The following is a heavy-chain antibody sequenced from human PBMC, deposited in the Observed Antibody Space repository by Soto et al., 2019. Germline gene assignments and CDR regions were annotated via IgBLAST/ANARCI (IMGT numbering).Heavy chain of an antibody. CDR3: ASERYSSGLNYY. V-gene: IGHV3-48*02. D-gene: IGHD6-19*01. CDR1: GIAFSSSG. Sequence: LSCAASGIAFSSSGMSWVRQAPGKGLEWVSYISASGSTIYYTDSVKGRFTISRDNAKNSVYLQMNSLRDEDTAVYFCASERYSSGLNYYWGQGTLVTVSS. J-gene: IGHJ4*02. CDR2: ISASGSTI.